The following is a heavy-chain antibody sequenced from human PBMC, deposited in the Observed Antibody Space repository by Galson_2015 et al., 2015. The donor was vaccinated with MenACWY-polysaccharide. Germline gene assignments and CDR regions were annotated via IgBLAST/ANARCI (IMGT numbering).Heavy chain of an antibody. CDR2: INSDETST. D-gene: IGHD3-3*01. J-gene: IGHJ6*01. CDR3: ARGHYDLWSGYRHYDVGLDV. CDR1: EFDLSTYW. Sequence: SLRLSCAASEFDLSTYWMHWVRQVPGKGPVWVSRINSDETSTSYADSVKGRFSISRDNAKSTLYLQMNRLRAEDTAVYYCARGHYDLWSGYRHYDVGLDVWRQGTTLAVSS. V-gene: IGHV3-74*01.